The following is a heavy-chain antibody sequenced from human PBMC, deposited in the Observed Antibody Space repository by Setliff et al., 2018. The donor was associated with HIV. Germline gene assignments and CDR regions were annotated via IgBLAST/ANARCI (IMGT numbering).Heavy chain of an antibody. CDR2: ISANNGAT. CDR3: ARRIAYGTDYDYHYYMDV. CDR1: CYTFTNHG. D-gene: IGHD3-10*01. V-gene: IGHV1-18*01. J-gene: IGHJ6*03. Sequence: ASVKVSCKASCYTFTNHGFSWVRQAPGQGLEWMGWISANNGATRYAQNFQERVTLTTDTSTSTAYMELRSLTSDDTAMYFCARRIAYGTDYDYHYYMDVWATGTTVTV.